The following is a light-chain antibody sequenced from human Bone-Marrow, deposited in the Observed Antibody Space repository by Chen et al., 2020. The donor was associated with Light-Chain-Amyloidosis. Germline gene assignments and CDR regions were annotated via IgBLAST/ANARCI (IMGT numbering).Light chain of an antibody. CDR1: QSVSSK. J-gene: IGKJ2*03. Sequence: EIVMTQSPATLSVSPGERTILSCRASQSVSSKLNWDQQKPGQAPRLLIYGASTRATGIPARFSGSGSGTEFTLTISSMQAEDFAVYYCHQYNNWPPGFGQGTKLEIK. V-gene: IGKV3-15*01. CDR2: GAS. CDR3: HQYNNWPPG.